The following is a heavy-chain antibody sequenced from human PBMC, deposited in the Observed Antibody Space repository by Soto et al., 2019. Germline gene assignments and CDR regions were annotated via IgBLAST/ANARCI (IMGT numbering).Heavy chain of an antibody. D-gene: IGHD4-17*01. CDR3: AKDTSWTIDY. V-gene: IGHV3-43*01. CDR1: GFTFDDYT. J-gene: IGHJ4*02. CDR2: ISWDGGNR. Sequence: PVGSLRLSCAASGFTFDDYTMHWVRQAPGKGLEWVSLISWDGGNRYYADSVKGRFTISRDNSKNSLYLQMNSLRTEDTALYYCAKDTSWTIDYWGRGTLVTVSS.